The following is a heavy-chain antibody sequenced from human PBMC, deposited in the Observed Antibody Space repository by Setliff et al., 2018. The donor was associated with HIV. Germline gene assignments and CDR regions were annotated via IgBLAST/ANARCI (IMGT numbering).Heavy chain of an antibody. D-gene: IGHD1-1*01. J-gene: IGHJ2*01. V-gene: IGHV3-74*01. CDR1: GFTFSNYW. Sequence: PGGSLRLSCAASGFTFSNYWMHWVRQAPGKGLEWVSRIDNNGGSRGDADTVQGLFTICRENGWNTLYLQMNSLRGENTAVYYCARDSDSTAIYWYCDLWGRGTLFTGSS. CDR2: IDNNGGSR. CDR3: ARDSDSTAIYWYCDL.